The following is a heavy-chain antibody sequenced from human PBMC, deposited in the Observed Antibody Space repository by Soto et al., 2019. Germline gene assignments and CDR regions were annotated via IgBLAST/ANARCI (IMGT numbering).Heavy chain of an antibody. CDR3: ARTGAGSSSSYYYYYGMDV. J-gene: IGHJ6*02. D-gene: IGHD2-2*01. V-gene: IGHV5-10-1*01. CDR2: IHPTDSYT. Sequence: PGESLKISCKGSGYTFSTYWISWVRQMPGKGLDFLGRIHPTDSYTKYSPSFQGHVTISADKSISTAYLQWSSLEASDTAIYYCARTGAGSSSSYYYYYGMDVWGQGTTVTVSS. CDR1: GYTFSTYW.